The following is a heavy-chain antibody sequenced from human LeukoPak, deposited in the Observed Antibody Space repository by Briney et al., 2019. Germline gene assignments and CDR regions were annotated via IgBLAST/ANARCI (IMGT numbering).Heavy chain of an antibody. V-gene: IGHV4-39*07. CDR3: TKADGYGLIRI. CDR1: GDSIIGYY. J-gene: IGHJ3*02. CDR2: IYYTGNT. Sequence: PSETLSLTCSVSGDSIIGYYWGWIRQPPGKGLEWIGNIYYTGNTYYNSSLKSRVTISLDTSKNQFSLKVISMTAADTAAYYCTKADGYGLIRICGRGTMVTVSS. D-gene: IGHD3-10*01.